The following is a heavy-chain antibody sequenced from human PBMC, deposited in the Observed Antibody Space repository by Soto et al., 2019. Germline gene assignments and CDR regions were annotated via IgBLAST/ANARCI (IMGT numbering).Heavy chain of an antibody. Sequence: PSETLSLTCTVSGGSISSGGYYWSWIRQHPGKGLEWIGYIYYSGSTYYNPSLKSRVTISVDTSKNQFSLKLSSVTAADTAVYYCARDDCSGGSCYFDYWGQGTLVTVSS. CDR3: ARDDCSGGSCYFDY. D-gene: IGHD2-15*01. CDR2: IYYSGST. CDR1: GGSISSGGYY. J-gene: IGHJ4*02. V-gene: IGHV4-31*03.